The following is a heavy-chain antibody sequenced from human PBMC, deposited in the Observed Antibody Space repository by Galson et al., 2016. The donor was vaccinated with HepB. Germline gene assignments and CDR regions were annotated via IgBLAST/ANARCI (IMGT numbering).Heavy chain of an antibody. CDR3: IKDDRGSPSKGY. V-gene: IGHV3-9*01. J-gene: IGHJ4*02. D-gene: IGHD6-6*01. Sequence: CVSLSRAASGFNFDFYAMHWVRQVPGKGLEWASGIRWDSKDIGYADSVKGRFTVARDNTKNSLYLQMNSLRPEYTALYYCIKDDRGSPSKGYWGQGTLVTVSS. CDR2: IRWDSKDI. CDR1: GFNFDFYA.